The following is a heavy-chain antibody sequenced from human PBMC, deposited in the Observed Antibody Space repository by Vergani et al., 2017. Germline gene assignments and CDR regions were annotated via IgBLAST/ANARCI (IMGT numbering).Heavy chain of an antibody. D-gene: IGHD4-17*01. Sequence: QVQLQESGPGLVKPSETLSLTCTVSGGSISSSSYYWGWIRQPPGKGLEWIGSIYYSGSTYYNPSLKSRVTISVDTSKNQFSLKLSSVTAADTAVYYCARSTVTTFGAFDIWGQGTMVTVSS. J-gene: IGHJ3*02. V-gene: IGHV4-39*07. CDR2: IYYSGST. CDR3: ARSTVTTFGAFDI. CDR1: GGSISSSSYY.